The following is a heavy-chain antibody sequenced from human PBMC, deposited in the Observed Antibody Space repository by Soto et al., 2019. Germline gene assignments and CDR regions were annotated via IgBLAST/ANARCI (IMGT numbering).Heavy chain of an antibody. CDR3: ARDAGWELLPYYYGMDV. V-gene: IGHV1-69*01. J-gene: IGHJ6*02. CDR1: GGTFSSYA. Sequence: QVQLVQSGAEVKKPGSSVKVSCKASGGTFSSYAISWVRQAPGQGLEWMGGIIPIFGTANYAQKFQGRVTITADGSTSTAYMELSSLRSEDTAVYYCARDAGWELLPYYYGMDVWGQGTTVTVSS. D-gene: IGHD1-26*01. CDR2: IIPIFGTA.